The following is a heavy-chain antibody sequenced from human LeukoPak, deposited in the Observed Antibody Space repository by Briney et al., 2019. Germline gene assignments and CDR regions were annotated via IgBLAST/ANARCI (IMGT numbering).Heavy chain of an antibody. CDR3: ASSPYSNLPLGYFQH. CDR2: ISAYNGNT. D-gene: IGHD4-11*01. V-gene: IGHV1-18*01. CDR1: GGTFSSYA. J-gene: IGHJ1*01. Sequence: ASVKVSCKASGGTFSSYAISWLRQAPGQGLEWLGWISAYNGNTYYAQKFQGRVTMTTDTSTSTAYMELKTLRSDDTAYYYCASSPYSNLPLGYFQHWGQGTLVTVSS.